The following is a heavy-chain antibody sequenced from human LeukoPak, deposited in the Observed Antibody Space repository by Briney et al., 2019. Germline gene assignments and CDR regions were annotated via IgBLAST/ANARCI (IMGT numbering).Heavy chain of an antibody. D-gene: IGHD4-17*01. V-gene: IGHV1-2*02. CDR2: INPNSGGT. Sequence: GASVKVSCSASGYTFTDYYMHWVRQAPGQGLEWMGWINPNSGGTNYAQKFQGRVTMTRDTSISTAYMELSRLRSDDTAVYYCARSSLGTVTPYYDYWGQGTLVTVSS. CDR1: GYTFTDYY. CDR3: ARSSLGTVTPYYDY. J-gene: IGHJ4*02.